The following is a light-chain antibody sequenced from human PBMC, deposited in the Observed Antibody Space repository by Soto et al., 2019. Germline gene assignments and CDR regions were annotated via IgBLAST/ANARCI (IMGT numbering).Light chain of an antibody. CDR3: LSFDSSLSVV. CDR2: GNT. J-gene: IGLJ2*01. CDR1: SSNIGAGYD. Sequence: QAVVTQPPSVSGAPGQRVTISCTGSSSNIGAGYDVHWYQQLPGRAPKLLTYGNTNRPSGVPDRFSGSKSGTSASLAIIGLQAEDEADYYCLSFDSSLSVVFGGGTKLTVL. V-gene: IGLV1-40*01.